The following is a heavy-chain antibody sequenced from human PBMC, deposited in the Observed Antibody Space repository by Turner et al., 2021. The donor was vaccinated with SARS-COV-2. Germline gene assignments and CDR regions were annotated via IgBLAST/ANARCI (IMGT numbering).Heavy chain of an antibody. CDR2: ISGGGGST. D-gene: IGHD6-6*01. CDR3: AKRSSSSSSYYYGMDV. V-gene: IGHV3-23*04. Sequence: EVQLVESGGGLVKPGGSLRFSCAACGFTFRSYNMNWVRQAPGKGLEWVSAISGGGGSTYYADSVKGRFTISRDNSKNTLYLQMNSLRAEDTAVYHCAKRSSSSSSYYYGMDVWGQGTTVTVSS. J-gene: IGHJ6*02. CDR1: GFTFRSYN.